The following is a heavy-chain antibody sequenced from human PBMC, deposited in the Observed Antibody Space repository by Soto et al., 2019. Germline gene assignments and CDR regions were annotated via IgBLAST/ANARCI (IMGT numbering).Heavy chain of an antibody. CDR1: GYTFIGYY. V-gene: IGHV1-2*04. D-gene: IGHD3-22*01. CDR2: INPNSGGT. Sequence: ASVNVSCTASGYTFIGYYIHWVRQAPGQGLEWMGWINPNSGGTNYAQRFQGWVTMTRDRSISTAYMELSRLKSDDTAVYYCARAGGGRASLGYYGRAVWAQGTRATFS. J-gene: IGHJ6*02. CDR3: ARAGGGRASLGYYGRAV.